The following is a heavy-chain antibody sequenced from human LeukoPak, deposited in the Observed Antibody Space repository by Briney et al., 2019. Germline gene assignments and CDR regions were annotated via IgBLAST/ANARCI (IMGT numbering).Heavy chain of an antibody. V-gene: IGHV4-59*01. CDR3: ARDKGPYWHFDV. CDR1: GGSISSYY. CDR2: IYNSGST. Sequence: SETLSLTCTVSGGSISSYYWNWIRQPPGKGLEWIGNIYNSGSTDYNPSLRSQVTMSVDTSKNQISLKLSSVTAADTAVYYCARDKGPYWHFDVWGRGTLVTVSS. J-gene: IGHJ2*01.